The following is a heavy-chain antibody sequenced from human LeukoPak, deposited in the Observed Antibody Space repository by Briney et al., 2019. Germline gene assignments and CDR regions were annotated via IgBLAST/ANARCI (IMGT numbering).Heavy chain of an antibody. V-gene: IGHV3-21*04. J-gene: IGHJ4*02. CDR1: AFSLSAYN. CDR2: ISYTGTYI. Sequence: GGSLRLSCAASAFSLSAYNMNWVRQAPGKGLEWVSSISYTGTYIYYADSVKGRFTISRGSSQNTLYLQMNSLRAEDTAVYYCARARRDGYGEWKYWGQGTLVTVSS. CDR3: ARARRDGYGEWKY. D-gene: IGHD5-24*01.